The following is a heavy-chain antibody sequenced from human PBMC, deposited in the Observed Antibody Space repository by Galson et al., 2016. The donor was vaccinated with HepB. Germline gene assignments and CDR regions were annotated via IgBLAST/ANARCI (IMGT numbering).Heavy chain of an antibody. Sequence: SVKVSCKASGGAFSNYAISWVRQAPGQGLEWLGGIVPSFRVPKYSHRFQSRITITADQSTSTVDMELSSLRSDDTATYYCARDTGEYNYGLPFFHSWGQGTLVTVSS. CDR2: IVPSFRVP. J-gene: IGHJ4*02. CDR3: ARDTGEYNYGLPFFHS. D-gene: IGHD5-24*01. V-gene: IGHV1-69*10. CDR1: GGAFSNYA.